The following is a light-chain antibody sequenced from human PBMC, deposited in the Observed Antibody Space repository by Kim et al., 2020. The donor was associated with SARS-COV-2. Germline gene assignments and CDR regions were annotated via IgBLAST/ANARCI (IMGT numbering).Light chain of an antibody. V-gene: IGLV4-69*01. CDR1: SGHSSYA. CDR3: QTWGTGIVV. CDR2: LNSDGSH. J-gene: IGLJ2*01. Sequence: ASGKPTCTLSSGHSSYAIAWHQQQPETGPRYLMKLNSDGSHSKGDGIPGRFSGSSSGAERYLTISSLQSEDEADYYCQTWGTGIVVFGGGTQLTVL.